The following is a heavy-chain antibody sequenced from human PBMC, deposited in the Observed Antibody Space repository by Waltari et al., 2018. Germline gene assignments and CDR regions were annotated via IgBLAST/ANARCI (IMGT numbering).Heavy chain of an antibody. Sequence: VQLVESGGGLVQPGGSLRLSCAASGFTFSSYEMNWVRQAPGKGLEWIGYIYYSGSTYYNPSLKSLVTISLDTSKSQFSLKLSSVTAADTAVYYCARLGRVSGHPAEGPFDIWGQGTMVTVSS. J-gene: IGHJ3*02. CDR1: GFTFSSYE. CDR2: IYYSGST. CDR3: ARLGRVSGHPAEGPFDI. D-gene: IGHD6-13*01. V-gene: IGHV4-59*06.